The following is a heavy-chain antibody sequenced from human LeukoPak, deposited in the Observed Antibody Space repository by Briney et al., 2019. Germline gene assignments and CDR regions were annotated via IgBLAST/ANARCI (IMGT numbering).Heavy chain of an antibody. CDR3: ARRRTNYYDSSGHLDY. D-gene: IGHD3-22*01. CDR1: GYSFTSYW. CDR2: IYPGDSDT. Sequence: GESLKISCKGSGYSFTSYWIGWVRQMPGKGLEWMGIIYPGDSDTRYSPSFQGQVTISADKSISTAYLQWSSLKASDTAMYYCARRRTNYYDSSGHLDYWGQGTLVTVSS. V-gene: IGHV5-51*01. J-gene: IGHJ4*02.